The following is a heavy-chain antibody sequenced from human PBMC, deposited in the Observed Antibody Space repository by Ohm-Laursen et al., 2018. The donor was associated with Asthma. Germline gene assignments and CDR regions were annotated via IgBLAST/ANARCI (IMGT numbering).Heavy chain of an antibody. D-gene: IGHD3-16*01. Sequence: SLRLSCSASGYTFSRYSIHWVRQAPGKGLEWVASISTASTFIYYADSVKGRFTISRDNAKNSLYLQMNSLRAEDTALYYCAKEGGDNYYYYGMDVWGQGTTVTVSS. CDR1: GYTFSRYS. CDR2: ISTASTFI. J-gene: IGHJ6*02. V-gene: IGHV3-21*04. CDR3: AKEGGDNYYYYGMDV.